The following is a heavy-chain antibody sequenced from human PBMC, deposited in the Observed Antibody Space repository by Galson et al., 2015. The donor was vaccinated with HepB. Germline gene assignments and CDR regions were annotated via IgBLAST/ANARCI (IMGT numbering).Heavy chain of an antibody. V-gene: IGHV1-8*01. D-gene: IGHD3-22*01. CDR3: ARAHYYDSSTYYVNWFDP. Sequence: SVKVSCKASGYTFTSYGINWVRQAPGQGLEWMGWMNPNSGNTGYAQKFQGRVTMTRDTSISTAYMELSSLTSEDTAVYYCARAHYYDSSTYYVNWFDPWGQGTLVTVSS. J-gene: IGHJ5*02. CDR1: GYTFTSYG. CDR2: MNPNSGNT.